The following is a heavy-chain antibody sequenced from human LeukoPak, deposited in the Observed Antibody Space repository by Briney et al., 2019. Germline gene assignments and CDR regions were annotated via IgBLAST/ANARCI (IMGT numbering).Heavy chain of an antibody. J-gene: IGHJ3*02. V-gene: IGHV4-39*01. Sequence: KPSETLSLTCTVSGGSISSSSYYWGWIRQPPGKGLEWIGSIYYSGSTYYNPSLKSRVTISVDTSKNQFSLKLSSVTAADTAVYYCARHLGYNYGAFDIWGQGTMVTVSS. D-gene: IGHD5-24*01. CDR3: ARHLGYNYGAFDI. CDR2: IYYSGST. CDR1: GGSISSSSYY.